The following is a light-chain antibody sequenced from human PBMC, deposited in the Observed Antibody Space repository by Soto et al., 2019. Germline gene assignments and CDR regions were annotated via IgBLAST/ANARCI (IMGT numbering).Light chain of an antibody. Sequence: QSVLTQPPSVSAAPGQKVTISCSGSSSNIGHNYVSWYQQLPGTAPKLLINDNDKRPSGIPDRFSGSKSGTSATLGITGLQTGDEADYFCGTWDSGLSVVLFGGGTKLTVL. CDR1: SSNIGHNY. J-gene: IGLJ2*01. CDR3: GTWDSGLSVVL. V-gene: IGLV1-51*01. CDR2: DND.